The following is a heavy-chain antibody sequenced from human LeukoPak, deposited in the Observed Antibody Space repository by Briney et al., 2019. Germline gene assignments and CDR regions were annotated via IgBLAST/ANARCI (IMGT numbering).Heavy chain of an antibody. J-gene: IGHJ4*02. CDR2: ISSSGSTI. CDR3: ATANYYDSSGYYTDY. Sequence: GGSLRLSCAASGFTFTSYWMNWVRQAPGKGLEWVSYISSSGSTIYYADSVKGRFTISRDNAKNSLYLQMNSLRAEDTAVYYCATANYYDSSGYYTDYWGQGTLVTVSS. CDR1: GFTFTSYW. D-gene: IGHD3-22*01. V-gene: IGHV3-48*04.